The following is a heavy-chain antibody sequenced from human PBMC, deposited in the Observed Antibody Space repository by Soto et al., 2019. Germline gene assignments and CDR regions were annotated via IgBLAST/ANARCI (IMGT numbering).Heavy chain of an antibody. CDR2: INAGNGNT. V-gene: IGHV1-3*01. J-gene: IGHJ6*02. CDR1: GYNFTSYA. Sequence: QVQLVQSGAEVKKPGASVKVSCKASGYNFTSYAMHWVRQAPGQRLEWMGWINAGNGNTKYSQKFQGRVTITRDTSARTAYRELSSLRSEDTAVYYCARDPVGQLWLIPMDVWCQGTTVTVSS. D-gene: IGHD5-18*01. CDR3: ARDPVGQLWLIPMDV.